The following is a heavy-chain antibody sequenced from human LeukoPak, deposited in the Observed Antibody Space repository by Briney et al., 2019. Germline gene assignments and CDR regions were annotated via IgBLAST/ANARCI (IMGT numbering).Heavy chain of an antibody. CDR1: GYTFTSYG. Sequence: GASVKVSCKASGYTFTSYGISWVRQAPGQGLEWMGWISAYNGNANYAQKLQGRVTMTTVTSTSTAYMEPRSLRSDDTAVYYCATFDTAMVGYWGQGTLVTVSS. CDR2: ISAYNGNA. D-gene: IGHD5-18*01. J-gene: IGHJ4*02. CDR3: ATFDTAMVGY. V-gene: IGHV1-18*04.